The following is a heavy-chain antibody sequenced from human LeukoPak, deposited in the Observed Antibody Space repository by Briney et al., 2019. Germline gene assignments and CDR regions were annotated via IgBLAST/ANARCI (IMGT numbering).Heavy chain of an antibody. Sequence: SETLSLTCTLSGSSISSGSYYWSWVRQPAGKGLEWIGRIYTSGSTTYNPSLTSRVTISVDTSKNQFSLKLSSVTAADTAVYYCARELIAVAGTLDYWGQGTLVTVSS. CDR1: GSSISSGSYY. J-gene: IGHJ4*02. V-gene: IGHV4-61*02. CDR2: IYTSGST. D-gene: IGHD6-19*01. CDR3: ARELIAVAGTLDY.